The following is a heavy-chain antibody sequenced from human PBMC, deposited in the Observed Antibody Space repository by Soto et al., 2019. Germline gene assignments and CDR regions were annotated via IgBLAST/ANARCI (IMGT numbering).Heavy chain of an antibody. V-gene: IGHV1-46*01. CDR2: INPHGGST. CDR1: GDTFTSYY. D-gene: IGHD3-3*01. J-gene: IGHJ5*02. Sequence: ASVKVSCKAPGDTFTSYYLNWVRQAPGQGLERMGVINPHGGSTKYAQKFQGRVTMTRDTSRSTVYVELRSLRSDDTAIYYCARSSGGNFGIIIEGSNWFDPWGQGTLVTVS. CDR3: ARSSGGNFGIIIEGSNWFDP.